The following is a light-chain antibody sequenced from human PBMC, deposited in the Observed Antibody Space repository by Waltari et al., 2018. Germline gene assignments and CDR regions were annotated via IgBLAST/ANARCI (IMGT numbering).Light chain of an antibody. CDR1: PAIRSY. V-gene: IGKV1-8*01. CDR3: QQYYSYPRT. CDR2: AAT. Sequence: AIRMTQSPSSLSASTGDKITITCRASPAIRSYLGWYQQKPGKAPKLLVYAATSLQTGVPSRFSASGSGTDFSLTISNLQSEDFAIYHCQQYYSYPRTFGQGTKVEVK. J-gene: IGKJ1*01.